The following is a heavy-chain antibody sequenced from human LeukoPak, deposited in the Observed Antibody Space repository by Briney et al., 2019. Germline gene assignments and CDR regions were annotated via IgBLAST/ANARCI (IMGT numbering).Heavy chain of an antibody. Sequence: PGRSRRLSCAASGFTFSNYGMHWVRKAPGKGLEWVVVISYDGRNKYYADSVKGRFTISRDTSKNTLNLQMNSLRADDTAVYYCASDSSGSLDYWSQGTLVTISS. J-gene: IGHJ4*02. D-gene: IGHD3-22*01. V-gene: IGHV3-30*03. CDR3: ASDSSGSLDY. CDR1: GFTFSNYG. CDR2: ISYDGRNK.